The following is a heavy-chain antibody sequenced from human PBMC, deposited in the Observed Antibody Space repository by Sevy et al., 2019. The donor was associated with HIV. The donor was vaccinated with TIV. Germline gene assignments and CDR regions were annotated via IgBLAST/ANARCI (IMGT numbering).Heavy chain of an antibody. CDR3: AKDRGTIFGVVTQYYFDY. J-gene: IGHJ4*02. CDR1: GFTFSDYG. CDR2: ISYDGSNK. V-gene: IGHV3-30*18. D-gene: IGHD3-3*01. Sequence: GGSLRLSCAASGFTFSDYGMHWVRQAPGKGLEWVAVISYDGSNKYYADSVKRRFTISRDNSKNTLYLQMNSLRAEDTAVYYCAKDRGTIFGVVTQYYFDYWGQGTLVTVSS.